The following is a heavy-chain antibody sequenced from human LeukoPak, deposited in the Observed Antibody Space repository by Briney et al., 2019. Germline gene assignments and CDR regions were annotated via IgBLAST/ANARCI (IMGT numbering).Heavy chain of an antibody. Sequence: PGGSLRLSCAASGFTFSSYAMSWVRQAPGKGLEWISSISSSGQYIYYADSVKGRFTISRDNAKNSVYLQMNTLTEEDTAIYYCARDKRLANFDYWGQGILVTVSS. CDR2: ISSSGQYI. J-gene: IGHJ4*02. CDR3: ARDKRLANFDY. V-gene: IGHV3-21*01. CDR1: GFTFSSYA. D-gene: IGHD1-1*01.